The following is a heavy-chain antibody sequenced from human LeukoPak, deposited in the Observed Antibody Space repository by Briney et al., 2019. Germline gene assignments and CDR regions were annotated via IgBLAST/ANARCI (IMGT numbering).Heavy chain of an antibody. CDR3: ATIAAAGTLDFQH. Sequence: GGSLRLSCAASGFTFSDYYMSWIRQAPGKGLEWVSYISSSGSTIYYADSVKGRFTISRDNAKNSLYLQMNSLRAEDTAVCYCATIAAAGTLDFQHWGQGTLVTVSS. V-gene: IGHV3-11*01. J-gene: IGHJ1*01. CDR1: GFTFSDYY. D-gene: IGHD6-13*01. CDR2: ISSSGSTI.